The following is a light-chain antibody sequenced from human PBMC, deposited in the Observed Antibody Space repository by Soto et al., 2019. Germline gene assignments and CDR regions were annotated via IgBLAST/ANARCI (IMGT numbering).Light chain of an antibody. CDR2: RNN. CDR3: AAWDDSLSGPV. Sequence: QSVLTQPPSASGTPGQRVTISCSGSSSNIGSNYVYWYQQLPGTAPKLLIYRNNQRPSGVPDRFSGSKSGTSASLAIGGLRSEDEADYYCAAWDDSLSGPVFGTGTKVTVL. V-gene: IGLV1-47*01. J-gene: IGLJ1*01. CDR1: SSNIGSNY.